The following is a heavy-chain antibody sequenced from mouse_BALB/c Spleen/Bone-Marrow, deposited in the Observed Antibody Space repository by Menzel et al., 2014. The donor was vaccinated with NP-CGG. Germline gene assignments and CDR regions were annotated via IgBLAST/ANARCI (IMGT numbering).Heavy chain of an antibody. Sequence: EVKVEESGGGLVQPGGSRKLSCAASGFTFSSFGMHWVRQAPEKGLEWVAYISNGGRTIYYADTVKGRFTISRDNPKNTLFLQMTSLRSEDTAMYYCARKGAMITHYYAMDYWGQGTSVTVSS. CDR1: GFTFSSFG. J-gene: IGHJ4*01. V-gene: IGHV5-17*02. CDR3: ARKGAMITHYYAMDY. CDR2: ISNGGRTI. D-gene: IGHD2-4*01.